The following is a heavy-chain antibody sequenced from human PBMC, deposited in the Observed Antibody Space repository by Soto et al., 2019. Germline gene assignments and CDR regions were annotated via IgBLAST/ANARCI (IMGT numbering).Heavy chain of an antibody. CDR2: LNPETGGT. D-gene: IGHD3-9*01. V-gene: IGHV1-2*02. CDR3: PRERFLVRSEGMVV. Sequence: QVQLVQSGADVKTPGASVRVSCNASGYTFTGSYVHWVREAPGQGLEWMGWLNPETGGTSYAQKFQGRVTWSRDTSINTAYLQLSTLRFRDASRYSGPRERFLVRSEGMVVWGQGLTVTVSS. J-gene: IGHJ6*02. CDR1: GYTFTGSY.